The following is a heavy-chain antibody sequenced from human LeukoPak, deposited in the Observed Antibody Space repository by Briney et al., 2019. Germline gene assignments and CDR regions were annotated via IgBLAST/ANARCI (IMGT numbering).Heavy chain of an antibody. Sequence: ASVKVSCKASVGTFSSYAISWVRQAPGQGLEWMGGIIPIFGTANYAQKFQGRVTITADESTSTAYMELSSLRSEDTAVYYCARDMPGGNGAFDIWGQGTMVTVSS. CDR1: VGTFSSYA. CDR3: ARDMPGGNGAFDI. CDR2: IIPIFGTA. D-gene: IGHD4-23*01. V-gene: IGHV1-69*13. J-gene: IGHJ3*02.